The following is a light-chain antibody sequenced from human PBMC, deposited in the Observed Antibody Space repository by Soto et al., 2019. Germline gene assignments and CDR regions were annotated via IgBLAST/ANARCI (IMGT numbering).Light chain of an antibody. V-gene: IGLV1-47*01. Sequence: QSVLTQPPSASGTPGQRVTISCSGSSSNIGSNYVYWYQQLPGTVPQLLIYRNSERPSGVPDRFSGSKSDTSASLAISGLRSEDEADYYCAAWDDSLSGVVFGGGTQLTVL. CDR2: RNS. CDR3: AAWDDSLSGVV. CDR1: SSNIGSNY. J-gene: IGLJ2*01.